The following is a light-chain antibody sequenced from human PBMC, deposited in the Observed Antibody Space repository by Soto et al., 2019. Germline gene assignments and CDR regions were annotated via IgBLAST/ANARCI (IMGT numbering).Light chain of an antibody. V-gene: IGLV2-14*01. J-gene: IGLJ3*02. Sequence: QSALTQPASVSGSPGRSITMSCTGSTSDFGDDKYVSWYQQQPGKGPNLLIYGVSNRPSGVSNRFSGSKSGNTASLTISGLQVDDEADYFCGSLTTTRIWVFGGGTKLTVL. CDR1: TSDFGDDKY. CDR2: GVS. CDR3: GSLTTTRIWV.